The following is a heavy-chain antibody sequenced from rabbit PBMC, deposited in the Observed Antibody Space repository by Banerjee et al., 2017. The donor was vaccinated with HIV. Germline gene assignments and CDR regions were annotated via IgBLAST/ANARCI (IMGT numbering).Heavy chain of an antibody. D-gene: IGHD6-1*01. CDR3: ARSYSGDVGYGYLNL. Sequence: EESGGDLVKPEGSLTLTCTASGFSFSSNYWICWVRQAPGKGLDWIGCIYTGNSGSTDYASWAKGRFTISKTSSTTVTLQMTSLTAADTATYFCARSYSGDVGYGYLNLWGPGTLVTVS. J-gene: IGHJ4*01. CDR2: IYTGNSGST. V-gene: IGHV1S45*01. CDR1: GFSFSSNYW.